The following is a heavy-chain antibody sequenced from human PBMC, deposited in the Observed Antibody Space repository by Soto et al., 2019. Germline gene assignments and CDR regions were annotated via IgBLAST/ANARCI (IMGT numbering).Heavy chain of an antibody. D-gene: IGHD2-21*02. J-gene: IGHJ4*02. CDR3: ARSLCGGDCYHFDY. CDR2: IYYSGST. CDR1: GGSISSGAYY. Sequence: PSESLSLTCTVSGGSISSGAYYWGWTRQPPGKGLEWIGYIYYSGSTYYNPSLKSRVTISVDTSKNQFSLKLSSVTAADTAVYYCARSLCGGDCYHFDYWGQGTLVTVSS. V-gene: IGHV4-30-4*01.